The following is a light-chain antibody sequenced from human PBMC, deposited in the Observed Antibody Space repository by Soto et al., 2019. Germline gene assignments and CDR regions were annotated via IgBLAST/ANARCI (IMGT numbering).Light chain of an antibody. J-gene: IGLJ2*01. Sequence: SCELTQPPSVSVAPGKTARITCGGTNIGSKSVHWYQQKAGQAPVLVIYYDRDRPSGIPERFSGSNSGNTATLTVSRVEAGDEADYYCQVWDSSSDPVIFGGGTKVTVL. CDR2: YDR. V-gene: IGLV3-21*04. CDR1: NIGSKS. CDR3: QVWDSSSDPVI.